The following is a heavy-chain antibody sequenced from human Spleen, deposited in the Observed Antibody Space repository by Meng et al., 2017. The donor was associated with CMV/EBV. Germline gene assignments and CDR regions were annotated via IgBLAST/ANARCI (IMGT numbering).Heavy chain of an antibody. Sequence: GESLKISCAASGFTFSSYEMHWVRQAPGMGLEWVSYIVISGSTIYYADSVTGRFTISRDDAKNSLFLQMNSLRAEDTAVYYFVRRSRYGDHWGQGTLVTVSS. V-gene: IGHV3-48*03. J-gene: IGHJ4*02. CDR2: IVISGSTI. D-gene: IGHD4-17*01. CDR3: VRRSRYGDH. CDR1: GFTFSSYE.